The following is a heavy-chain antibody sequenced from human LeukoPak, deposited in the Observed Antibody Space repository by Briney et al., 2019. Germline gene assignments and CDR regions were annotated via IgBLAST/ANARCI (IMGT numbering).Heavy chain of an antibody. CDR1: GYSISSGYY. D-gene: IGHD3-9*01. CDR2: IYHSGST. J-gene: IGHJ5*02. V-gene: IGHV4-38-2*02. Sequence: SETLSLTCAVSGYSISSGYYWGWIRQPPGKGLEWIGGIYHSGSTYYNPSLKSRVTISVDTSKNQFSLKLSSVTAADTAVYYCARDRGLFYDILTGYLNWFDPWGQGTLVTVSS. CDR3: ARDRGLFYDILTGYLNWFDP.